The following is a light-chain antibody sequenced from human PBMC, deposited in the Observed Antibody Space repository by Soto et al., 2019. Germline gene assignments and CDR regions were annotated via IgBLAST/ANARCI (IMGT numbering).Light chain of an antibody. V-gene: IGKV1-8*01. J-gene: IGKJ1*01. CDR3: QQHYSYPRT. Sequence: AIRSTRPPSSLSAATGDTVTITCRASQGISSYLASYQQKPGKAPKLLIYASSTLQSGAPSRFSGSRSRTDFTLTVSCLQSEEFATYNCQQHYSYPRTFGQGTKV. CDR2: ASS. CDR1: QGISSY.